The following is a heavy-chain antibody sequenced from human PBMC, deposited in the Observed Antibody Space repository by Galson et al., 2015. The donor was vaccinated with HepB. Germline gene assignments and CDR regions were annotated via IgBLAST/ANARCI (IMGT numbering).Heavy chain of an antibody. D-gene: IGHD3-22*01. J-gene: IGHJ5*02. V-gene: IGHV7-4-1*02. CDR1: GYTFTSYA. Sequence: SVKVSCKASGYTFTSYAMNWVRQAPGQGLEWMGWINTNTGNPTYAQGFTGRFVFSLDTSVSTAYLQISSLKAEDTAVYYCARVIDLGFFPYYYDSSGFDPWGQGTLVTVSS. CDR3: ARVIDLGFFPYYYDSSGFDP. CDR2: INTNTGNP.